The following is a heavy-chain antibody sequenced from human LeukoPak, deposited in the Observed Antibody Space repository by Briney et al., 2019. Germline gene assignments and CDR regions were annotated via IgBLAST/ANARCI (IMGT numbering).Heavy chain of an antibody. CDR1: GGSISSGSYY. CDR3: ARSATRYSSKYYYGMDA. J-gene: IGHJ6*02. D-gene: IGHD4-11*01. Sequence: SQTLSLTCTVSGGSISSGSYYWSWIRQPAGKGLEWIGRIYTSGSTNYNPSLKSRVTISVDTSKNQFSLKLSSVTAADTAVYYCARSATRYSSKYYYGMDAWGQGTTVTVSS. CDR2: IYTSGST. V-gene: IGHV4-61*02.